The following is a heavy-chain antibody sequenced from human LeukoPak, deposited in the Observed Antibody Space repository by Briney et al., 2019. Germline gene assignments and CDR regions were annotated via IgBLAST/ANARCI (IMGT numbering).Heavy chain of an antibody. CDR2: ITSGADYI. J-gene: IGHJ4*02. V-gene: IGHV3-21*01. CDR1: GFTFNTFN. CDR3: ARGHYDVLAASYKWTPDY. D-gene: IGHD3-9*01. Sequence: RRSLRLSCAASGFTFNTFNMNWVRQAPGKGLEWVSSITSGADYIYYADSVKGRFTTSRDNAKNSLSLQLNSLRVEDTAVYYCARGHYDVLAASYKWTPDYWGQGTLVTVSS.